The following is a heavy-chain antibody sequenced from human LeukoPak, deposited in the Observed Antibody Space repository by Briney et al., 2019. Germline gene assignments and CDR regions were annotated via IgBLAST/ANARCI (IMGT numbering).Heavy chain of an antibody. Sequence: PSETLSLTCTVSGGSVSSSSYYWGWIRQPPGKGLEWIGNIFYSGSTYYSPSLKSRLTLSVDTSKNQFSLKLSSVTATDTAVYYCARPSWSGYYFSNWYFDLWGRGTLVTVSS. J-gene: IGHJ2*01. V-gene: IGHV4-39*01. CDR3: ARPSWSGYYFSNWYFDL. D-gene: IGHD3-3*01. CDR1: GGSVSSSSYY. CDR2: IFYSGST.